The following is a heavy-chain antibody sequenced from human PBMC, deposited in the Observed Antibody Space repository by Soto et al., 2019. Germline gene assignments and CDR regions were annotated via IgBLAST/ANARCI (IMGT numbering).Heavy chain of an antibody. CDR3: ARAPKVSGSAQTRPDF. Sequence: SETLSLTCSLYSGSLSGYYWSWIRQPPGKGLEWIWEISPSGTTNYGPSLKSRVSISVDTSKNQFSLNLTSLTAADTAVYYCARAPKVSGSAQTRPDFWGQGSLVTVSS. D-gene: IGHD6-6*01. V-gene: IGHV4-34*01. CDR2: ISPSGTT. CDR1: SGSLSGYY. J-gene: IGHJ4*02.